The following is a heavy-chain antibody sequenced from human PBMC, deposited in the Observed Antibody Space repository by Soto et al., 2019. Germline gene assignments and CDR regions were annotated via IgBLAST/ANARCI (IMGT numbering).Heavy chain of an antibody. V-gene: IGHV3-33*01. Sequence: QPGGSLRLSCAASGFTFSSYGMHWVRQAPGKGLEWVAVIWYDGSNKYYADSVKGRFTISRDNSRNTLYLQMNSLRAEDTAVYYCARDLAPYYDSSSPLDYWGQGTLVTVSS. CDR3: ARDLAPYYDSSSPLDY. J-gene: IGHJ4*02. CDR2: IWYDGSNK. CDR1: GFTFSSYG. D-gene: IGHD3-22*01.